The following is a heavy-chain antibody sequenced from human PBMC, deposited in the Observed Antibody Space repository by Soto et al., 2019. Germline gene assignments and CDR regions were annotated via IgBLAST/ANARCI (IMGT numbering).Heavy chain of an antibody. CDR2: ITSKRYGGKT. Sequence: SGGSLILSCITSGFTFGYYAMIWFRQAPGKGLEWVSFITSKRYGGKTEYAASVKGRFTISRDDSKSVAYLQMNSLRTDDTAVYYCSRLPPNNWGAPLDYWGQGTLVTVSS. CDR1: GFTFGYYA. CDR3: SRLPPNNWGAPLDY. V-gene: IGHV3-49*03. D-gene: IGHD1-26*01. J-gene: IGHJ4*02.